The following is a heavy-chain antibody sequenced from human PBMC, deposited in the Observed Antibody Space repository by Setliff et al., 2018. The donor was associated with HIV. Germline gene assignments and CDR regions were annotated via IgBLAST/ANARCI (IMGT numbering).Heavy chain of an antibody. V-gene: IGHV5-51*01. CDR2: IYPGDSDT. CDR1: GYTFTNFW. D-gene: IGHD2-2*01. J-gene: IGHJ6*03. CDR3: SRASDPSHRMPPTNYYYYMDV. Sequence: ESLKISCKGSGYTFTNFWSGWVRQVPGKGLELMGIIYPGDSDTRYSPSFQGQVTISADKSISTAYLQWNSLKASDTAVYYCSRASDPSHRMPPTNYYYYMDVWGKGTKVTVSS.